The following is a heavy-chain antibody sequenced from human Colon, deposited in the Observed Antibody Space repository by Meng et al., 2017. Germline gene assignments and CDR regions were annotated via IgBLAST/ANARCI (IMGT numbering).Heavy chain of an antibody. CDR2: ISYDGSNK. Sequence: GESPKISRAASGFTFSSYAMHWVRPAPGKGLEWVAVISYDGSNKYYADSVKGRFTISRDNSKNTLYLQMNSLRAEDTAVYYCARVHSSSWYYFDYWGQGTLVTVSS. D-gene: IGHD6-13*01. V-gene: IGHV3-30*04. CDR3: ARVHSSSWYYFDY. J-gene: IGHJ4*02. CDR1: GFTFSSYA.